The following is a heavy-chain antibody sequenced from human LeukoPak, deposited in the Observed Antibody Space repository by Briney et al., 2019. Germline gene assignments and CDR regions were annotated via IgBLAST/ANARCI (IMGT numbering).Heavy chain of an antibody. CDR3: ARVRDSSSWPGQYYFDY. Sequence: ASVKVSCKASGYTFTSFGISWVRQAPGQGLEWMGWISSYNGNTNYAQKFQGRVTLTTDTSTSTAYMELRSLRSDDTAVYYCARVRDSSSWPGQYYFDYWGQGTLVTVSS. V-gene: IGHV1-18*01. J-gene: IGHJ4*02. CDR1: GYTFTSFG. D-gene: IGHD6-13*01. CDR2: ISSYNGNT.